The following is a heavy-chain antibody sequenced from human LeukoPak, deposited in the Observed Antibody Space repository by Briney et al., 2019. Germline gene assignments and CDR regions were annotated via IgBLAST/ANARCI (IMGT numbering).Heavy chain of an antibody. V-gene: IGHV4-39*01. CDR1: GGSISSSSYY. CDR2: IYYSGST. J-gene: IGHJ4*02. Sequence: PSETLSLTCTVSGGSISSSSYYWGWIRQPPGKGLEWIGSIYYSGSTYYNPSLKSRGTISVDTSKNQFSLKLSSVTAADTAVYYCASPGGYYDILTGYYPDDYWGQGTLVTVSS. CDR3: ASPGGYYDILTGYYPDDY. D-gene: IGHD3-9*01.